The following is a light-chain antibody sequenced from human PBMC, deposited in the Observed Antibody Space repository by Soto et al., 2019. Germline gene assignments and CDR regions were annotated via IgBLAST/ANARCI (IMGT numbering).Light chain of an antibody. CDR1: QSVSSSY. CDR3: QQYGSSPGT. V-gene: IGKV3-20*01. J-gene: IGKJ1*01. Sequence: EIVLTQSPGTLSLSPGERATLSCRASQSVSSSYLAWYQQKPGQAPRLLIYGASNRATGIPDRFSGSGSGTDFTLTISRLEPEDFAVYYCQQYGSSPGTFGQGTQVDIK. CDR2: GAS.